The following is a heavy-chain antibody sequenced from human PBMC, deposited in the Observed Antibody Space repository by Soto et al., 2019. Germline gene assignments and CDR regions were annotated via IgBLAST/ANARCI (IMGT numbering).Heavy chain of an antibody. D-gene: IGHD3-22*01. Sequence: GGSLRLSCAASGFTFSSYWMSWVRQAPGKGLECVANIKPDGSEKYYVDSVKGRFTMSRDNAKNSFYLQMNSLRAEDTAVYYCARGDYYESSGPLSDAFDIWGQGTTVTVSS. CDR2: IKPDGSEK. CDR1: GFTFSSYW. CDR3: ARGDYYESSGPLSDAFDI. V-gene: IGHV3-7*04. J-gene: IGHJ3*02.